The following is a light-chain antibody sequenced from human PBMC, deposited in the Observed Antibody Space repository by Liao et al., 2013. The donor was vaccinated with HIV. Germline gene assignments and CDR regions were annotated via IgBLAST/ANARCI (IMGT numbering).Light chain of an antibody. CDR2: QTF. J-gene: IGLJ2*01. Sequence: FDLAQPPSVSVSPGQTATITCSGDDLRSKSISWFQQKPDQSPAVVIFQTFNRPSGIPERFSGAKSGNTATLTISGTQAVDEADYYCQTWDSKLVGSTRTAGAVFGGGTKLTVL. CDR3: QTWDSKLVGSTRTAGAV. V-gene: IGLV3-1*01. CDR1: DLRSKS.